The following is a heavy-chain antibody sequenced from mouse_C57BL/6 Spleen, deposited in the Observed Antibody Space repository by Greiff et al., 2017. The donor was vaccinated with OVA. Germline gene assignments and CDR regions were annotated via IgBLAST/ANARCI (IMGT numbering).Heavy chain of an antibody. CDR1: GFTFSDYG. Sequence: EVQLVESGGGLVKPGGSLKLSCAASGFTFSDYGMHLVRQAPEKGLEWVAYISSGSSTIYYADTVKGRFTISRANAKNTLFLQMTSLRSEYTAMYYCARYGGYYDYYAMDYWGQGTSVTVSS. D-gene: IGHD2-3*01. CDR3: ARYGGYYDYYAMDY. CDR2: ISSGSSTI. J-gene: IGHJ4*01. V-gene: IGHV5-17*01.